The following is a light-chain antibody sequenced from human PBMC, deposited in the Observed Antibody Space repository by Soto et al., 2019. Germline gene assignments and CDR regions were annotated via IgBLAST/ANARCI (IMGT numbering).Light chain of an antibody. CDR3: QQSYSTLTWT. V-gene: IGKV1-5*01. Sequence: DIQMTQSPSTLSASVRDRVTITCRASQSISSWLAWYQQKPGKAPKLLIYDASSLESGVPSRFSGSGSGTDFTLTISSLQPEDFATCYCQQSYSTLTWTFGQGTKVDIK. CDR1: QSISSW. CDR2: DAS. J-gene: IGKJ1*01.